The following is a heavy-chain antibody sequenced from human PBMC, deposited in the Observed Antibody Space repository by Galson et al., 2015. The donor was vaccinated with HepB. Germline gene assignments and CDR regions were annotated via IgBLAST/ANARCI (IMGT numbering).Heavy chain of an antibody. J-gene: IGHJ4*02. CDR1: GFTFSNDW. V-gene: IGHV3-7*01. CDR2: INQDGSAK. Sequence: SLRLSCAASGFTFSNDWMSWVRQAPGEGLDWVANINQDGSAKHYVDSVKGRFTISRDNAKNSLYLETNSLRAEDAAFYYCARIRGNSYVDYWGQGTLVTVSS. D-gene: IGHD3-10*01. CDR3: ARIRGNSYVDY.